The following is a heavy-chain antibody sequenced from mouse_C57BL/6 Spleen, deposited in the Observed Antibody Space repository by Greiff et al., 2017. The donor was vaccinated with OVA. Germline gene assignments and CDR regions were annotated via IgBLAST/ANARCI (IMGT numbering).Heavy chain of an antibody. CDR1: GFTFSDYG. D-gene: IGHD1-1*01. CDR2: ISSGSSTI. CDR3: ARTTTVVRYFDV. Sequence: DVHLVESGGGLVKPGGSLKLSCAASGFTFSDYGMHWVRQAPEKGLEWVAYISSGSSTIYYADTVKGRFTISRDNAKNTLFLQMTSLRSEDTAMYYCARTTTVVRYFDVWGTGTTVTVSS. V-gene: IGHV5-17*01. J-gene: IGHJ1*03.